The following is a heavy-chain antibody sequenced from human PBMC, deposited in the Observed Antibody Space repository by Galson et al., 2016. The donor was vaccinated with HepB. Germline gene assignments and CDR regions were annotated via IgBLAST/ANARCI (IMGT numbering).Heavy chain of an antibody. Sequence: LRLSCAASGFTFSNFAMSWVRRAPGKGLEWVSAISGSGAGIYYADSVKGRFTISRDDSNNTLYLQMNSLRAEDTAVYYCARTDDYSTTRGFFDYWGQGTLVTVSS. J-gene: IGHJ4*02. CDR3: ARTDDYSTTRGFFDY. CDR1: GFTFSNFA. D-gene: IGHD5-12*01. V-gene: IGHV3-23*01. CDR2: ISGSGAGI.